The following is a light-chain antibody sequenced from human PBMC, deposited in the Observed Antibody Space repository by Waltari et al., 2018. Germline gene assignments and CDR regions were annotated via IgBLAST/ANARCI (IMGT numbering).Light chain of an antibody. V-gene: IGLV1-44*01. CDR2: STH. J-gene: IGLJ2*01. CDR3: SAWDDSLNGPVV. Sequence: QSVLTQPPSASGTLGQRVTISCSGRSSNLGRNVVSWYQQVPGTAPRLIIHSTHQRPSGVPDRFSGSKSGTSASLAISGLQAADEADYYCSAWDDSLNGPVVFGGGTKVTVL. CDR1: SSNLGRNV.